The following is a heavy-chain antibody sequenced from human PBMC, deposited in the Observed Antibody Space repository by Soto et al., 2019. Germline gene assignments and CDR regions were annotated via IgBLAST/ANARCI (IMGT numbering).Heavy chain of an antibody. Sequence: QVQLVQSGAEVKEPGSSVKVSCRASGVTFSSYTITWVRQAPGQGLEWMGGIMPISGTVNYAQNFQDRVTLTADRSSSTAYMKLSSLRSEDTAVYYCARDLSTSSWYRENWYFDLWGRGTLVTVSS. D-gene: IGHD6-13*01. V-gene: IGHV1-69*08. J-gene: IGHJ2*01. CDR2: IMPISGTV. CDR1: GVTFSSYT. CDR3: ARDLSTSSWYRENWYFDL.